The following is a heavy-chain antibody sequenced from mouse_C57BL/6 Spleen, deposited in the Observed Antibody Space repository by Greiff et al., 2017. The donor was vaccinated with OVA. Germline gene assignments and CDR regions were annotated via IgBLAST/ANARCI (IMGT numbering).Heavy chain of an antibody. CDR1: GYSITSGYY. V-gene: IGHV3-6*01. Sequence: EVKLVESGPGLVKPSQSLSLTCSVTGYSITSGYYWNWIRQFPGNKLEWMGYISYDGSNNYNPSLKNRISITRDTSKNQFFLKLNSVTTEDTATYYCARLITTVVGPHYFDYWGQGTTLTVSS. CDR3: ARLITTVVGPHYFDY. CDR2: ISYDGSN. D-gene: IGHD1-1*01. J-gene: IGHJ2*01.